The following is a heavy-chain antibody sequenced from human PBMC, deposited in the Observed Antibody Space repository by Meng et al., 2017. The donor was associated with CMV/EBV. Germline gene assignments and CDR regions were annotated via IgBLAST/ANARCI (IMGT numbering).Heavy chain of an antibody. CDR2: IIPIFGTA. CDR1: GGTFSSYA. V-gene: IGHV1-69*05. Sequence: VTVSCKASGGTFSSYAISWVRQAPGQGLEWMGGIIPIFGTANYAQKFQGRVTITTDESTSTAYMELSSLRSEDTAVYYCATLGLLFRPFDGYYGMDVWGQGTTVTVSS. D-gene: IGHD2-21*01. CDR3: ATLGLLFRPFDGYYGMDV. J-gene: IGHJ6*02.